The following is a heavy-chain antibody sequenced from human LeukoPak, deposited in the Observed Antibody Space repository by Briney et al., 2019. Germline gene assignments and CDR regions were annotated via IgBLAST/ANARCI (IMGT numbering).Heavy chain of an antibody. Sequence: GGSLRLSWAASGFFSPHSLNWVRQAPGKGLEWLSYIRTGHYIQYRESTKARFIRSKDNARDSLYMQMNSLSAEDRAIYYCAGALGSGGSCYSFNYWGQGTLVTVSS. CDR2: IRTGHYI. D-gene: IGHD2-15*01. J-gene: IGHJ4*02. CDR3: AGALGSGGSCYSFNY. CDR1: GFFSPHS. V-gene: IGHV3-21*01.